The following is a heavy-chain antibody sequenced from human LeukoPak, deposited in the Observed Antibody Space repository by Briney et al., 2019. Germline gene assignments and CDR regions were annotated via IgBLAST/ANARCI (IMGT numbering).Heavy chain of an antibody. Sequence: GGSLKLSCAASGFTFSNYAMSWVRQAPGKGLEWVSAISGSGDSTYYADSVKGRFTISRDSSMETLYLQMNSQRAEDTATYFCAKRLSFGVAIGDFDYWGQGTLVTVSS. J-gene: IGHJ4*02. D-gene: IGHD3-3*01. CDR2: ISGSGDST. V-gene: IGHV3-23*01. CDR1: GFTFSNYA. CDR3: AKRLSFGVAIGDFDY.